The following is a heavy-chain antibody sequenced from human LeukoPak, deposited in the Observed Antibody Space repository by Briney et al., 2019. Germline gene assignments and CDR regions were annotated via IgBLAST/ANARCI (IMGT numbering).Heavy chain of an antibody. V-gene: IGHV1-69*04. Sequence: SVKVSCKASGGNFSSFALAWVRQAPGQGLEWMGRIIPNLGSVNYAQNFQGRLTLTADKSTSTGYMELNSLRSEDTAVYYCARAVDDILAGYYWGNWFDPWGQGTLVTVSS. CDR1: GGNFSSFA. CDR3: ARAVDDILAGYYWGNWFDP. CDR2: IIPNLGSV. D-gene: IGHD3-9*01. J-gene: IGHJ5*02.